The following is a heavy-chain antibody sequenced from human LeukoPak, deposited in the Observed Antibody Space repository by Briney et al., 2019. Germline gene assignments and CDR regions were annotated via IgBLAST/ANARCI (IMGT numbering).Heavy chain of an antibody. V-gene: IGHV4-39*01. CDR2: MYYSGST. D-gene: IGHD3-10*01. J-gene: IGHJ4*02. CDR3: ARFTIRSGYPN. Sequence: PSETLSLTCTVSGGSISSSNYYWGWIRQPPGKGLEWIGSMYYSGSTHYNPSLKSRITISVDTSKNQFSLKLSSVTAADTAVYYCARFTIRSGYPNWRQGTLVTVSS. CDR1: GGSISSSNYY.